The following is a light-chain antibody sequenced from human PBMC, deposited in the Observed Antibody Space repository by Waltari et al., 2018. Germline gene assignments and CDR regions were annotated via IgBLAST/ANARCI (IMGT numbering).Light chain of an antibody. CDR3: AAWDDNLSGGV. CDR1: SSNIGSNY. CDR2: RSN. Sequence: QSVLTQPPSASGTPGQRVTISCSGSSSNIGSNYVYWYQQLPGTAPKLLIYRSNQRPSGVTDRFSGSKSGTSASLAISGLRSEDEADYYCAAWDDNLSGGVFGGGTKLTVL. J-gene: IGLJ3*02. V-gene: IGLV1-47*01.